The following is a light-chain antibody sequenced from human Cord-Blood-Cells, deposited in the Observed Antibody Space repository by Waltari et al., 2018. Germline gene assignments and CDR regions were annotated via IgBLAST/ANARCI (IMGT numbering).Light chain of an antibody. CDR1: QSVSSN. CDR2: GAS. J-gene: IGKJ2*01. Sequence: ELVMTQSPATLSVSPRQLATLSCRASQSVSSNLAWYQQKPGQAPRLLIYGASTRSTGIPARFSGSGSGTEFTLTISSLQSEDFVAYYCQQDNNWPYTFGQGTKLEIK. CDR3: QQDNNWPYT. V-gene: IGKV3-15*01.